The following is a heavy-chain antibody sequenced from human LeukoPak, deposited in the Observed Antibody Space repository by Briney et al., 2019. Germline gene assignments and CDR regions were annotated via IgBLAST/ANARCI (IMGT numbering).Heavy chain of an antibody. Sequence: SETLSLTCAVYGGSFSGYYWTWIRQPPGKGLEWIGEINYSETTNYNPSLKGRVTISIDTSKNQFSLNLTSVTAADTAVYYCARKTGYYFHPCDSWGQGTLVTVSS. D-gene: IGHD3-22*01. CDR3: ARKTGYYFHPCDS. CDR2: INYSETT. CDR1: GGSFSGYY. J-gene: IGHJ4*02. V-gene: IGHV4-34*01.